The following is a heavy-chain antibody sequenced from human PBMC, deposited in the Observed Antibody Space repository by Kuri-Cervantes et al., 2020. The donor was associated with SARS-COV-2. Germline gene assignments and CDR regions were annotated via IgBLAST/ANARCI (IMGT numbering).Heavy chain of an antibody. CDR2: IYYSGST. CDR1: GGSISSGGYY. D-gene: IGHD3-16*01. J-gene: IGHJ4*02. Sequence: LRLSCTVSGGSISSGGYYWSWIRQHPGKGLEWIGYIYYSGSTYYNPSLKSRVTISVDTSKNQFPLKLSSVTAADTAVYYCARDGGSQLDYWGQGTLVTVSS. CDR3: ARDGGSQLDY. V-gene: IGHV4-31*03.